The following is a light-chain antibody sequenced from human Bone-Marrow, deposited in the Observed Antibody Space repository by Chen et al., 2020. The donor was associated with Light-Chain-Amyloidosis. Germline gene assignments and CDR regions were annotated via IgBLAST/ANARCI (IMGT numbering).Light chain of an antibody. CDR3: CSYVGSYTLV. V-gene: IGLV2-11*01. Sequence: QSALTQPRSVSGSPGQSVTISCTRTSRDVGDYNYVSWYQQHTGKAPKLMIYDVSERPSGVPARFSGSKSGNTASLTISGLQAEDEADYYCCSYVGSYTLVFGGGTKLTVL. CDR1: SRDVGDYNY. CDR2: DVS. J-gene: IGLJ3*02.